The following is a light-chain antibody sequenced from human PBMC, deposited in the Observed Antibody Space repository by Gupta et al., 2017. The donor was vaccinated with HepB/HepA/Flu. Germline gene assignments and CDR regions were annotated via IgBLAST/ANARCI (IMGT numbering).Light chain of an antibody. Sequence: DIVMTQSPVSLAVSLGERATINCKSSQSVLYSSNNKNYLAWYQQKPGQPPKLLIYWASTRESGVPDRFSGSGSGTDLTLTISSLQAEDVAVYYCQQYYSTPFTFGPGTKVDIK. J-gene: IGKJ3*01. CDR1: QSVLYSSNNKNY. CDR3: QQYYSTPFT. CDR2: WAS. V-gene: IGKV4-1*01.